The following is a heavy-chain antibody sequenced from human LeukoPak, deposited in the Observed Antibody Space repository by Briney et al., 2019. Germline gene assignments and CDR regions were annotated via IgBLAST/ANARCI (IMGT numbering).Heavy chain of an antibody. CDR1: GFTVSSNY. Sequence: GGSLRLSCAASGFTVSSNYMSWVRQAPGKGLEWVSVIYSGGSTYYADSVKGRFTISRDNSKNTLYLQMNSLRAEDTAVYYCARDVAAEAAMVTSYYYYYMDVWGKGTTVTVSS. CDR3: ARDVAAEAAMVTSYYYYYMDV. CDR2: IYSGGST. D-gene: IGHD5-18*01. V-gene: IGHV3-53*01. J-gene: IGHJ6*03.